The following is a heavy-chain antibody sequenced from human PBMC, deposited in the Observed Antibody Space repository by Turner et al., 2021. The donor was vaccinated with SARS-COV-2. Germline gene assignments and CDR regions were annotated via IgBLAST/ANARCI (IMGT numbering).Heavy chain of an antibody. CDR3: ARVARGNSGWYYFDY. CDR1: GFPFSGYE. D-gene: IGHD6-19*01. CDR2: IGSRGRTI. Sequence: EVQLVESGGCLVQPGGSLRLSCAASGFPFSGYEMNWVRQAPGKGLEWVSYIGSRGRTIYYADSVKGRFTISRDNAKNSLYLQMNSLRAEDTAVYYCARVARGNSGWYYFDYWGQGTLVTVSS. V-gene: IGHV3-48*03. J-gene: IGHJ4*02.